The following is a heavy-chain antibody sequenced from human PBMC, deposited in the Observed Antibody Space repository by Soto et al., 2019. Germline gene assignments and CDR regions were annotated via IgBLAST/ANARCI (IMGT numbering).Heavy chain of an antibody. CDR2: IYHSGST. CDR3: ARTTDPNWFDP. V-gene: IGHV4-4*02. CDR1: GGSISSSNW. Sequence: QVQLQESGPGLVKPSGTLSLTCAVSGGSISSSNWWSWVRQPPGKGLEWIGEIYHSGSTNYNPSRKGXXTXSAXKSKNPFSLKLSSVTAADTAVYYCARTTDPNWFDPWGQGTLVTVSS. J-gene: IGHJ5*02.